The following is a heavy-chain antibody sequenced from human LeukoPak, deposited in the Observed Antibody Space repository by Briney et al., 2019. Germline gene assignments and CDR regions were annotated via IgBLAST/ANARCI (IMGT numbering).Heavy chain of an antibody. CDR1: GGSISNYY. V-gene: IGHV4-4*07. J-gene: IGHJ5*02. D-gene: IGHD3-16*01. CDR3: ARLWGAPGDS. Sequence: PSETLSLTCTVSGGSISNYYWTWIRQSAGRGQEWIGRIYTSGTTDYNPSLESRVTMSLATSKNQFSLKLTSVTAADTAVYYCARLWGAPGDSWGRGILVTVSS. CDR2: IYTSGTT.